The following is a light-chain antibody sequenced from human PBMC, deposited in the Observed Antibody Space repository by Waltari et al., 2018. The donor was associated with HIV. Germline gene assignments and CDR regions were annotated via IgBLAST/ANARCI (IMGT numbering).Light chain of an antibody. J-gene: IGKJ3*01. V-gene: IGKV1-39*01. CDR2: IAS. Sequence: DIQMTQSPSSVSESVGDRVTITCRTSQSISTYLNWFQHKPRKAPMLLISIASGLESGVPSRFSVSGSGTDFTVTISSLQPEDFATYYCQQSYSAPYTFGPGTKVDIK. CDR1: QSISTY. CDR3: QQSYSAPYT.